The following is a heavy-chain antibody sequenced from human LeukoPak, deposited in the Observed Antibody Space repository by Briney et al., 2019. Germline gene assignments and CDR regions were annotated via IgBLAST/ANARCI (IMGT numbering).Heavy chain of an antibody. J-gene: IGHJ3*02. D-gene: IGHD2/OR15-2a*01. CDR3: AKPSFYDTDAFDI. V-gene: IGHV3-23*01. Sequence: GGSLRLSCAASGFTFSSYAMNWVRQAPGKGLEWVSTISGSGGSTYYADSVKGRFTISRDSSKNTLYLQMNSLRAEDTAVYYCAKPSFYDTDAFDIWGQGTMVTVSS. CDR2: ISGSGGST. CDR1: GFTFSSYA.